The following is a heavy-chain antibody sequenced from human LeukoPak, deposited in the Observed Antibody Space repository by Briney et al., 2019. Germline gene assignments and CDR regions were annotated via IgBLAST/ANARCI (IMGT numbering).Heavy chain of an antibody. CDR1: GSTLNDYA. J-gene: IGHJ5*02. D-gene: IGHD1-26*01. CDR3: TKGVRSGTYYNCFDP. Sequence: GGSLRLSCVVSGSTLNDYALHWVRQAPGKGLEWISLISGDGDSTYYADSVKGRFTISRDNSKNSLYLQMSSLRAEDTALYYCTKGVRSGTYYNCFDPWGQGTLVTVSS. CDR2: ISGDGDST. V-gene: IGHV3-43*02.